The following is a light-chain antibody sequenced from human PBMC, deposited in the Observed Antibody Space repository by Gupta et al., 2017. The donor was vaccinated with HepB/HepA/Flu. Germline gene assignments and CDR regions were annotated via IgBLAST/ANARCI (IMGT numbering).Light chain of an antibody. CDR3: QQASSFPT. J-gene: IGKJ4*01. CDR1: QGISSW. V-gene: IGKV1-12*01. CDR2: TAS. Sequence: DIQVPQSPSSVSASVGDSVTITCRAGQGISSWLVWYQQKPGKAPKLLIYTASSLQSGVPLRFSGSGSGTDFTLTSRGLQAEDWETYYCQQASSFPTFGGGTKVEIK.